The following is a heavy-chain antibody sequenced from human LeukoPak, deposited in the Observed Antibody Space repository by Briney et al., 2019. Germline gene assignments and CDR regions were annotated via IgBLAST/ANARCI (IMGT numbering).Heavy chain of an antibody. J-gene: IGHJ4*02. CDR1: GYRFTSYY. CDR2: INPSGGST. Sequence: ASVKVSFKASGYRFTSYYLHWVRQAPGQGLEWMGIINPSGGSTSYAQKFQGRVTMTRDTSTSTVYMELSSLRSEDTAVYYCARASGNGGFDYWGQGTLVTVSS. CDR3: ARASGNGGFDY. V-gene: IGHV1-46*01. D-gene: IGHD3-3*01.